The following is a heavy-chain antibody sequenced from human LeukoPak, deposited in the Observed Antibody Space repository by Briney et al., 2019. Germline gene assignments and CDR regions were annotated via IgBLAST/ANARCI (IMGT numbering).Heavy chain of an antibody. CDR3: ARDLVAEGDAFDI. Sequence: GGSLRLSCAASGFTVTNNYMSWVRQAPGKGLEWVSSIYSGGSTYYGDSVKGRFTISRDNSKNTLYLQMNSLRAEDTAVYYCARDLVAEGDAFDIWGQGTMVTVSS. CDR2: IYSGGST. J-gene: IGHJ3*02. D-gene: IGHD3-9*01. V-gene: IGHV3-66*01. CDR1: GFTVTNNY.